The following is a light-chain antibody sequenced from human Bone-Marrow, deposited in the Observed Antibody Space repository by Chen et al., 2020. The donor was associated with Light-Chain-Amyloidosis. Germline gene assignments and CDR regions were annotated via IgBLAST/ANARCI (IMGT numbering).Light chain of an antibody. J-gene: IGLJ1*01. V-gene: IGLV2-14*01. Sequence: QSALTQPASVSGSPGQSITISCTGTSGAVGTYNYVSWYQQHPGKAPKVMIYAVSTRPSGLSNRFSGSKSGNTASLTISGLQAEDEADYYCSSFTSSSSYVFGPGTKVTVL. CDR1: SGAVGTYNY. CDR3: SSFTSSSSYV. CDR2: AVS.